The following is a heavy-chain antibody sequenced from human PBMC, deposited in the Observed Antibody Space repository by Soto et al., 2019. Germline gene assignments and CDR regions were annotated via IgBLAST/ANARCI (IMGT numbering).Heavy chain of an antibody. CDR2: ISYDGSNK. CDR1: GFTFSSYA. J-gene: IGHJ6*02. V-gene: IGHV3-30-3*01. CDR3: ARDTPCSGGSCYSNLFDYYYGMDV. D-gene: IGHD2-15*01. Sequence: GGSLRLSCAASGFTFSSYAMHWVRQAPGKGLEWVAVISYDGSNKYYADSVKGRFTISRDNSKNTLYLQMNSLRADDTAVYYCARDTPCSGGSCYSNLFDYYYGMDVWGQGTTVTVSS.